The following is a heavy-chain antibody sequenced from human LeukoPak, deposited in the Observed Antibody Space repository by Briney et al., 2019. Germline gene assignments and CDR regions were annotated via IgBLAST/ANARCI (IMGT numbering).Heavy chain of an antibody. D-gene: IGHD4-23*01. CDR2: VYSSGAT. V-gene: IGHV4-39*07. CDR3: ARDLDAVALGCFLH. Sequence: KPSETLSLTCTVSGDSISGNRYYWGWIRHFPGRGREWMGSVYSSGATYYHPSLKSRVTMSVDTSKNQFSLNLQYVTVADTAMYYCARDLDAVALGCFLHWGQGILVTVSS. J-gene: IGHJ4*02. CDR1: GDSISGNRYY.